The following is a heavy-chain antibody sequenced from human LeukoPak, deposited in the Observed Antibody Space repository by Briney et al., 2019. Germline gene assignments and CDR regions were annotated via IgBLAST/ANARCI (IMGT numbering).Heavy chain of an antibody. CDR2: IIPIFGTA. J-gene: IGHJ4*02. V-gene: IGHV1-69*05. Sequence: SVKVSCKASGGTFSSYAISWVRQAPGQGLEWMGRIIPIFGTANYAQKFQVRVTITTDESTSTAYMELSSLRSEDTAVYYCAGSGYYYYFDYWGQGTLVTVSS. D-gene: IGHD3-22*01. CDR3: AGSGYYYYFDY. CDR1: GGTFSSYA.